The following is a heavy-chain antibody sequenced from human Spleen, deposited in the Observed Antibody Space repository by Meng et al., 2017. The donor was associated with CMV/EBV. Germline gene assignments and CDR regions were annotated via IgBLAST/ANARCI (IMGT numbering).Heavy chain of an antibody. CDR2: IYYSGST. J-gene: IGHJ5*02. D-gene: IGHD6-6*01. V-gene: IGHV4-39*01. CDR1: GSISSSSYY. Sequence: GSISSSSYYWGWIRQPPGKGLEWIGSIYYSGSTYYNPSLKSRVTISVDTSKNQFSLKLSSVTAADTAVYYCARIRLIAARPDWFDPWGQGTLVTVSS. CDR3: ARIRLIAARPDWFDP.